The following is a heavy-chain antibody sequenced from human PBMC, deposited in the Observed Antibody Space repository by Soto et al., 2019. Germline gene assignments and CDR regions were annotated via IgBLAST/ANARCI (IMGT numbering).Heavy chain of an antibody. CDR1: GGSISSINYY. CDR3: ARSAQWDGFDP. Sequence: QVQLQESGPGLVKPSQTLSLTCTVSGGSISSINYYWSWIRQHPEKGLEWIGYISYSGSTFYNSSLKSRVTILLDTSKNQFSLKLTSVTAADTAIYYCARSAQWDGFDPWGQGTMVTVSS. CDR2: ISYSGST. D-gene: IGHD2-8*01. J-gene: IGHJ3*01. V-gene: IGHV4-31*03.